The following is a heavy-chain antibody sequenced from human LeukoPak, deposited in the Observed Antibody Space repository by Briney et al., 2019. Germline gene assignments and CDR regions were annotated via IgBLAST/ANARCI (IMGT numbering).Heavy chain of an antibody. J-gene: IGHJ4*02. Sequence: GGCLTLSCTAFELTFSDYAMTWARQAPGGGREWLGLIRSKACGGTREYAASVKGRFTISRDDSKSIAYLQMISLKTDDTAVYYCTRGPYNNYVNLDYWGQGTLVTVSS. CDR2: IRSKACGGTR. CDR3: TRGPYNNYVNLDY. D-gene: IGHD4-11*01. V-gene: IGHV3-49*04. CDR1: ELTFSDYA.